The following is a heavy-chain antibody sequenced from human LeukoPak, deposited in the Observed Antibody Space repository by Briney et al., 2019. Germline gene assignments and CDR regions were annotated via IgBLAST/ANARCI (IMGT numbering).Heavy chain of an antibody. Sequence: PSQTLSLTCTVSGGSISSSSYYWGWIRQPPGKGLEWIGSIYYSGSTYYNPSLKSRVTISVDTSKNQFSLKLSSVTAADTAVYYCARHWGAAAGCFPLGYWGQGTVVTVSS. CDR3: ARHWGAAAGCFPLGY. CDR1: GGSISSSSYY. V-gene: IGHV4-39*01. CDR2: IYYSGST. J-gene: IGHJ4*02. D-gene: IGHD6-13*01.